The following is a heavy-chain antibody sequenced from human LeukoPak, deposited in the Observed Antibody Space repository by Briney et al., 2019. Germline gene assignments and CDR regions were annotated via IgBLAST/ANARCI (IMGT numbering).Heavy chain of an antibody. CDR1: GFTFSNYW. Sequence: GGSLRLSCVASGFTFSNYWMHWVRQAPGKGLVWVSRIDSDGSSTIYADSVKGRFTISRDNAKNTLYLQMNSLRADDMAVYYCASSPAISNYWGQGTLVTVSS. J-gene: IGHJ4*02. CDR2: IDSDGSST. CDR3: ASSPAISNY. V-gene: IGHV3-74*01. D-gene: IGHD2/OR15-2a*01.